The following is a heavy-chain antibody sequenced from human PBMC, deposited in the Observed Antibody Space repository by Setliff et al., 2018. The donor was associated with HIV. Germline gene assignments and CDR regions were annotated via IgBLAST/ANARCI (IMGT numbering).Heavy chain of an antibody. CDR3: ARDPLGYNWRRYFDF. V-gene: IGHV4-34*12. CDR1: GGSFSGYS. D-gene: IGHD3-16*01. CDR2: AFHSGAT. J-gene: IGHJ4*02. Sequence: SETLSLTCAVYGGSFSGYSWNWIRQPPGKGLEWIGSAFHSGATNYNPSLKSRVTMSVDTSNNHFSLNLKSVTAADTAVYYCARDPLGYNWRRYFDFWGQGAVVTVS.